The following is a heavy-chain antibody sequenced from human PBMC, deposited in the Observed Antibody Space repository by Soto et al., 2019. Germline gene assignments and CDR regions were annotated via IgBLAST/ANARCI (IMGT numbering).Heavy chain of an antibody. CDR2: IYYSGST. CDR1: GGSVRNSNYY. J-gene: IGHJ6*02. D-gene: IGHD3-9*01. Sequence: SETLSLTCNVSGGSVRNSNYYWGWVRQPPGKGLEWIGRIYYSGSTYYNPSLESRVTISIDTSNNEFSLKLSSVTAADTAVYYCARSPIYFYSRMDVWGQGTMVTVSS. V-gene: IGHV4-39*01. CDR3: ARSPIYFYSRMDV.